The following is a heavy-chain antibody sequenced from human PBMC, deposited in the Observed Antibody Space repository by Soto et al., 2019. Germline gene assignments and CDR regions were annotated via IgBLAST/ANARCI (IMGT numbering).Heavy chain of an antibody. CDR1: GFTFSNNG. CDR3: VEDKGAGAGFDY. J-gene: IGHJ4*02. Sequence: QVHLVESGGGVVQPGRSLRLSCAASGFTFSNNGMHWVRQAPGKGLEWMGVISYEGSEKYYAGSVKGRFTISRDNSKNMLYLEMYTLRAEETAICCCVEDKGAGAGFDYWGQGIVVTVSS. CDR2: ISYEGSEK. D-gene: IGHD1-26*01. V-gene: IGHV3-30*18.